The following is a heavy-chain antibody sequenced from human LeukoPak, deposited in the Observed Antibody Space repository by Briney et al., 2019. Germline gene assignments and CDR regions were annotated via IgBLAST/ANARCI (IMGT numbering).Heavy chain of an antibody. D-gene: IGHD2-2*01. CDR3: ARSPYCSSTSCSNWYFDL. V-gene: IGHV1-46*01. CDR1: GYTFTSYY. CDR2: INPSGGST. J-gene: IGHJ2*01. Sequence: ASVKVSCKASGYTFTSYYIHWVRPAPGQGLEWMGIINPSGGSTSYAQKFQGRVTMTRDTSTSTVYMELSSLRSEDTAVYYCARSPYCSSTSCSNWYFDLWGRGTLVTVSS.